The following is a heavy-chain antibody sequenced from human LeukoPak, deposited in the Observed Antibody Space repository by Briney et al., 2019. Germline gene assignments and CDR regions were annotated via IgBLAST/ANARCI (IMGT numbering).Heavy chain of an antibody. V-gene: IGHV3-66*01. CDR1: GFVVSTNY. Sequence: GGSLRLSCAASGFVVSTNYMSWVRQAPGKGLEWVSVLYSGGSTYYTDSVKGRFTISRDNSNNTLYLQMNNLRAEDTAVYYCAMDSAWLPLKFDYWGPGTLDAVST. D-gene: IGHD5-24*01. J-gene: IGHJ4*02. CDR2: LYSGGST. CDR3: AMDSAWLPLKFDY.